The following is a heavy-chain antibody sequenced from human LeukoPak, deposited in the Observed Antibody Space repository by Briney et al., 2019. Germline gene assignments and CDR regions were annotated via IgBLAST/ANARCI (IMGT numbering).Heavy chain of an antibody. CDR3: ARGSISSWYDY. Sequence: PGGSLRLSCAASGFTFSTYWMSWVRQPPGKGLEWIGEINHSGSTNYNPSLKSRVTISVDTSKNQFSLKLSSVTAADTAVYYCARGSISSWYDYWGQGTLVTVSS. V-gene: IGHV4-34*01. CDR2: INHSGST. D-gene: IGHD6-13*01. CDR1: GFTFSTYW. J-gene: IGHJ4*02.